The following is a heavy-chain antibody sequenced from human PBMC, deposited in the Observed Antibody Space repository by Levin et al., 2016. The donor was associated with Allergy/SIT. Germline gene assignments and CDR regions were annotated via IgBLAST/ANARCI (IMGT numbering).Heavy chain of an antibody. V-gene: IGHV6-1*01. Sequence: WIRQSPSRGLEWLGRTYYRSKWYNDYAVSVKSRITINPDTSKNQFSLQLNSVTPEDTAAYYCARKAAAGRSGAFDIWGQGTMVTVSS. J-gene: IGHJ3*02. CDR2: TYYRSKWYN. D-gene: IGHD6-13*01. CDR3: ARKAAAGRSGAFDI.